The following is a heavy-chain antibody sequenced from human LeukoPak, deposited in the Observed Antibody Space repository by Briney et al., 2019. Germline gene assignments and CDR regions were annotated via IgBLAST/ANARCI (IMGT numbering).Heavy chain of an antibody. J-gene: IGHJ4*03. Sequence: ASVKVSCKPSGYTFTNFGISWVRQAPGQGLGSRGWISAHYGNTNTNYAQNFQGRVAMTIDTSTTTAYMEVRSLRSDNTAVYLCVRDRGYYTPWRGDYSDCWGQGTLVTASS. V-gene: IGHV1-18*01. D-gene: IGHD3-10*01. CDR1: GYTFTNFG. CDR3: VRDRGYYTPWRGDYSDC. CDR2: ISAHYGNTNT.